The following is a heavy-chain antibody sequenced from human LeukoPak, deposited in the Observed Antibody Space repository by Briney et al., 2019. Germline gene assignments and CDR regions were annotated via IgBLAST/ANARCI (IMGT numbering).Heavy chain of an antibody. CDR1: GGSISSYY. Sequence: SETLSLTCTVSGGSISSYYWSWIRQPPGKGLEWIGYIYYSGSTNYNPSLKSRVTIPVDTSKNQFSLKLSSVTAADTAVYYCARDTGAHLDYWGQGTLVTVSS. CDR3: ARDTGAHLDY. J-gene: IGHJ4*02. V-gene: IGHV4-59*01. CDR2: IYYSGST. D-gene: IGHD2-8*02.